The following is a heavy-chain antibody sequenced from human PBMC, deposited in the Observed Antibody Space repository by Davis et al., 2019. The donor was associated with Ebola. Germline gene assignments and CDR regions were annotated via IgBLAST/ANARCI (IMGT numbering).Heavy chain of an antibody. CDR1: GGTFSSYA. CDR3: AREGIFGVVIRRYGMDV. CDR2: IIPIFGTA. J-gene: IGHJ6*02. V-gene: IGHV1-69*13. Sequence: AASVKVSCKASGGTFSSYAISWVRQAPGQGLEWMGGIIPIFGTANYAQKFQGRVTITADESTSTAYMELSSLRSEDTAVYYCAREGIFGVVIRRYGMDVWGQGTTVTVSS. D-gene: IGHD3-3*02.